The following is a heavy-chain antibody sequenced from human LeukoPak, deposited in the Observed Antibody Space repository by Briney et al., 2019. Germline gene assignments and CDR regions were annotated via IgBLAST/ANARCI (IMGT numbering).Heavy chain of an antibody. J-gene: IGHJ4*02. CDR2: INPNSGGT. CDR1: GYTFTGYY. V-gene: IGHV1-2*02. CDR3: ARVTPRGLRFLEWLSPLDY. D-gene: IGHD3-3*01. Sequence: ASVKVSCKASGYTFTGYYMHWVRQAPGQGLEWMGWINPNSGGTNYAQKFQGRVTMTRDTSISTACMELSRLRSDDTAVYYCARVTPRGLRFLEWLSPLDYWGQGTLVTVSS.